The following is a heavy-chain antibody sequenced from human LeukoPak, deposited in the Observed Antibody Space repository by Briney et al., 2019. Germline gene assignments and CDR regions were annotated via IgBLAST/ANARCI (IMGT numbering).Heavy chain of an antibody. Sequence: PGGSLRLSRAASGFTFSNYNMNWVRQPPGKGLQWVSYISSSSNIIYYADSVKGRLTISRDNAKNSLFLQMNSLRAEDTAVYYCARDFAREFTIDYWGQGTLVTVSS. CDR1: GFTFSNYN. CDR3: ARDFAREFTIDY. J-gene: IGHJ4*02. D-gene: IGHD3-10*01. V-gene: IGHV3-48*01. CDR2: ISSSSNII.